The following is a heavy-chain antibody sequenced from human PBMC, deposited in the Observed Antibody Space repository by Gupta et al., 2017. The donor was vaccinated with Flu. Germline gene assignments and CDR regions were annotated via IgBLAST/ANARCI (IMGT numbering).Heavy chain of an antibody. Sequence: EVQLVESGGGLVQPGGSLRLSCPASGFTFSRYYMNWVRQAPGKGLEWVSYISSSGSTIYYADSVKGRFTISRDNAKNSLDLQMNSLRAEDTAVYYCARQGDGAHDAFDIWGQGTMVTVSS. D-gene: IGHD3-16*01. J-gene: IGHJ3*02. V-gene: IGHV3-48*03. CDR3: ARQGDGAHDAFDI. CDR1: GFTFSRYY. CDR2: ISSSGSTI.